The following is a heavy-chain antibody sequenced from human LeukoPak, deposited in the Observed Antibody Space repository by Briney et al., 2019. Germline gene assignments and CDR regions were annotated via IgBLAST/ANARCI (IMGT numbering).Heavy chain of an antibody. Sequence: GGSLRLSCAASGFTVSSNYMSWVRQTPGKGLEWVSAIYSGGSTYYADSVKGRFTISRDNSKNTLYLQMNSLRAEDTAVYYCAKDYRGPGAFDIWGQGTMVTVSS. CDR3: AKDYRGPGAFDI. CDR1: GFTVSSNY. V-gene: IGHV3-53*01. J-gene: IGHJ3*02. D-gene: IGHD1-26*01. CDR2: IYSGGST.